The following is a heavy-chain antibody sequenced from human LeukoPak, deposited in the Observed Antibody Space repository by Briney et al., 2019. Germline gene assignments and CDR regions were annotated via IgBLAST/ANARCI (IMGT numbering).Heavy chain of an antibody. J-gene: IGHJ4*02. CDR1: GFTFSSYW. Sequence: GGSLRLSCAASGFTFSSYWMHWVRQAPGKGLVWVSRIDSDGSSTSYADSVKGRFTISRDNAKNTLYLQMNSLRAEDTAVYYCARGSPLSLSGYGFYLFDYWGQGTLVTVSS. D-gene: IGHD5-12*01. V-gene: IGHV3-74*01. CDR2: IDSDGSST. CDR3: ARGSPLSLSGYGFYLFDY.